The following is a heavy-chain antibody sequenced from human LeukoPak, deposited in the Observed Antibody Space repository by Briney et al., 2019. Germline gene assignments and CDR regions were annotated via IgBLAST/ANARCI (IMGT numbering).Heavy chain of an antibody. V-gene: IGHV1-2*02. D-gene: IGHD2/OR15-2a*01. CDR2: INPNSGGT. CDR3: ARGVSITYYYGMDV. Sequence: ASVKVSCKASGYTFTGYYMHWVRQAPGQGLKWMGWINPNSGGTNYAQKFQGRVTMTRDTSISTAYMELSRLRSDDTAVYYCARGVSITYYYGMDVWGQGTTVTVSS. J-gene: IGHJ6*02. CDR1: GYTFTGYY.